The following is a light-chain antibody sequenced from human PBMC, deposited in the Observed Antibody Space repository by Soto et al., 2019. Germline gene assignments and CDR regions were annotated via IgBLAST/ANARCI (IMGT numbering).Light chain of an antibody. Sequence: QSVLTQPASVSGSPGQSITISCTGTSSDVGGYNFVSWYQHHPGKAPKLIIYDVTNRPSGISNRFSGSKSGNTASLTISGLQAGDEADYYCTSYTSSITYVFGTGTRSPS. CDR3: TSYTSSITYV. V-gene: IGLV2-14*03. CDR2: DVT. J-gene: IGLJ1*01. CDR1: SSDVGGYNF.